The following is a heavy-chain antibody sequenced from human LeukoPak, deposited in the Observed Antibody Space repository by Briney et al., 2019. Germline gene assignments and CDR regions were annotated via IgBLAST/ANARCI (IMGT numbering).Heavy chain of an antibody. J-gene: IGHJ4*02. Sequence: PSQTLSLTCTVSGGSISSYYWSCLRQPAGKGLEWMGRIYTSGSTNYNPSLKSRVTMSVDTSKNQFSLKLSSVTAADTAVYYCAREPPIAAAGTNEANFDYWGQGTLVTVSS. CDR1: GGSISSYY. CDR3: AREPPIAAAGTNEANFDY. D-gene: IGHD6-13*01. CDR2: IYTSGST. V-gene: IGHV4-4*07.